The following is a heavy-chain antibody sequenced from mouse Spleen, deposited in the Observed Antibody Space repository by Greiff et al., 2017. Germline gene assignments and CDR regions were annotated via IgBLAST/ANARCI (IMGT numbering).Heavy chain of an antibody. D-gene: IGHD1-1*01. CDR3: ARPITTVVAKDWYFDV. V-gene: IGHV5-9*04. CDR1: GFTFSSYA. J-gene: IGHJ1*01. Sequence: EVKLVESGGGLVKLGGSLKLSCAASGFTFSSYAMSWVRQTPEKRLEWVATISSGGGNTYYPDSVKGRFTISRDNAKNTLYLQMSSLKSEDTAMYCCARPITTVVAKDWYFDVWGAGTTVTVSS. CDR2: ISSGGGNT.